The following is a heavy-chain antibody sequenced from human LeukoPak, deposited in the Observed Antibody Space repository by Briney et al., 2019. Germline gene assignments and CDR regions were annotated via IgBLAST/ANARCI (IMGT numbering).Heavy chain of an antibody. CDR2: IDSNGNT. D-gene: IGHD2-15*01. CDR1: GDSITTHP. J-gene: IGHJ4*02. V-gene: IGHV4-59*11. Sequence: SETLSLTCTVSGDSITTHPWSWVRQTSGKELDYIGFIDSNGNTNYNPSLKTRVIISSDTSTNQISLTLNSVAAADTAVYYCSRLAKCDGNCYSFDLWGQGMLVTVSS. CDR3: SRLAKCDGNCYSFDL.